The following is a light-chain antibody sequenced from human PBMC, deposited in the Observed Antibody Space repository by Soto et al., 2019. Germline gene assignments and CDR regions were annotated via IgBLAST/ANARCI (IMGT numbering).Light chain of an antibody. CDR2: RAS. CDR1: QSISRY. Sequence: DIQMTQSPSTLSASVGDRVTITCRASQSISRYLAWYQQKPGKAPKLLIYRASTLERGVPSRFSGSGSGTEFTLTIGSLQPDDAATYYCQQYITYPRTFGQGTKVQV. CDR3: QQYITYPRT. V-gene: IGKV1-5*03. J-gene: IGKJ1*01.